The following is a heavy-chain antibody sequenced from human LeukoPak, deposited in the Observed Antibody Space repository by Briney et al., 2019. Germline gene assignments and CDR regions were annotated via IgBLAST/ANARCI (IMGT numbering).Heavy chain of an antibody. V-gene: IGHV4-30-4*08. J-gene: IGHJ5*02. CDR2: IYYSGST. CDR1: GGSISSGDYY. Sequence: SETLSLTCTVSGGSISSGDYYWSWIRQPPGKGLEWIGYIYYSGSTYYNPSLKSRVTISVDTSKNQFPLKLSSVTAADTAVYYCARGTNIVVVPAALPNWFDPWGQGTLVTVSS. CDR3: ARGTNIVVVPAALPNWFDP. D-gene: IGHD2-2*01.